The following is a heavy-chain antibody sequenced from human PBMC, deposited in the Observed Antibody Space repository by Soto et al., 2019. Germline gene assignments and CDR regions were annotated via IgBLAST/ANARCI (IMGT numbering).Heavy chain of an antibody. V-gene: IGHV3-7*01. J-gene: IGHJ6*03. Sequence: GGSLRLSCAASGFTFSSYWMSWVRQAPGKGLEWVANIKQDGSEKYYVDSVKGRFNISRDNAKNSLYLQMNSLRAEDTAVYYCARVGVPLATVTKYYYYYMDVWGKGTTVTVSS. D-gene: IGHD4-17*01. CDR2: IKQDGSEK. CDR1: GFTFSSYW. CDR3: ARVGVPLATVTKYYYYYMDV.